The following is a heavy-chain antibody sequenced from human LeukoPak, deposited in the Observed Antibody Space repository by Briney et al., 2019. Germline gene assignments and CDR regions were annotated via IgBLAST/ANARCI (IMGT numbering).Heavy chain of an antibody. D-gene: IGHD6-19*01. Sequence: GGSLRLSCAASGFTFDDYAMHWVRQAPGKGLGWVSGISWNSGSIGYADSVKGRFTIPRDNSKNTLYLQMNSLRTEDTAVYFCAKVRNTSGWLKWTFDYWGQGTLVAVSS. V-gene: IGHV3-9*01. CDR2: ISWNSGSI. J-gene: IGHJ4*02. CDR3: AKVRNTSGWLKWTFDY. CDR1: GFTFDDYA.